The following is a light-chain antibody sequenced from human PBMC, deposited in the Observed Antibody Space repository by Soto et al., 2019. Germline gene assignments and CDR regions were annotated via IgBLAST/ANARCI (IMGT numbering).Light chain of an antibody. CDR1: SSNIGAGYD. J-gene: IGLJ2*01. V-gene: IGLV1-40*01. CDR2: GNT. Sequence: QSVLTQPPSVSGAPGQRVTISCTGSSSNIGAGYDVHWYQQLPGRAPKLLIYGNTNRPSGVPDRFSGSKSGTSASLAITGPQAEDEADYYCLAFDSSLRVVFGGGTKLTVL. CDR3: LAFDSSLRVV.